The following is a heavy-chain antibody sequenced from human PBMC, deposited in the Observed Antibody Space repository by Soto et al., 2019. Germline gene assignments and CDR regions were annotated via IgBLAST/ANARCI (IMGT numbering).Heavy chain of an antibody. V-gene: IGHV1-46*01. Sequence: ASVKVSCKASNDSLSSHFIHWVRQAPGEGLEWMGILNPGPNSASYSKEFQGRLTLTSDMPSRTVYMQLSNLRSADTAVYYCAGASSRVYSVVAAYWGQRTLVTVSS. CDR1: NDSLSSHF. CDR2: LNPGPNSA. CDR3: AGASSRVYSVVAAY. D-gene: IGHD2-15*01. J-gene: IGHJ4*02.